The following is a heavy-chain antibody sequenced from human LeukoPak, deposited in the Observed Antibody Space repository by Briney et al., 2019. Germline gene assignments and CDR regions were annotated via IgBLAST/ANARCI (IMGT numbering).Heavy chain of an antibody. CDR2: INHSGST. CDR3: ASEYYDILTGYYGLAY. Sequence: SETLSLTCAVYGGSFSGYYWSWIRQPPGKGLEWIGEINHSGSTNYNPSLKSRVTISVDTSKNQFSLKLSSVTAADTAVYYCASEYYDILTGYYGLAYWGQGTLVTVSS. V-gene: IGHV4-34*01. J-gene: IGHJ4*02. CDR1: GGSFSGYY. D-gene: IGHD3-9*01.